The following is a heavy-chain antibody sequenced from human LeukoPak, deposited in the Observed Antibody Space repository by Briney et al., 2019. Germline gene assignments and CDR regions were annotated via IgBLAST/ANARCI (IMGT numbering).Heavy chain of an antibody. D-gene: IGHD3-10*01. J-gene: IGHJ5*02. CDR3: ARVRWFGES. V-gene: IGHV3-30-3*01. CDR2: ISYDGSNK. Sequence: GGSLRLSCAASGFTFSSYAMHWVRQAPGKGLEWVAVISYDGSNKYYADSVKGRFTISRDNAKNSLYLQMNTLRVEDTALYYCARVRWFGESWGQGTLVTVSP. CDR1: GFTFSSYA.